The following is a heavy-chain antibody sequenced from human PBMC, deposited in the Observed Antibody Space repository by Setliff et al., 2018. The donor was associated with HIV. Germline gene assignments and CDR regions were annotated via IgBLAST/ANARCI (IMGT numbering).Heavy chain of an antibody. V-gene: IGHV2-70*04. CDR1: GFSLSSALMG. J-gene: IGHJ4*02. D-gene: IGHD3-10*01. CDR3: ARTYGSASKLDY. CDR2: IDWEDDK. Sequence: SGPTLVNPTETLTLTCTVSGFSLSSALMGVTWIRQPPGKALEWLAHIDWEDDKFYSTSLKTRLTISKDTSKNQVVLTMTNMGPLDTATYFCARTYGSASKLDYWGPGTLVTVSS.